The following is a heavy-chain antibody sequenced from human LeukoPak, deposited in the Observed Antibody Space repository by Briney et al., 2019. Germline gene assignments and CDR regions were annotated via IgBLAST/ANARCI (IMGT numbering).Heavy chain of an antibody. J-gene: IGHJ4*02. CDR2: ISSRSSYI. V-gene: IGHV3-21*04. D-gene: IGHD3-10*01. CDR3: ARISGSGSYYGPFDY. CDR1: GFTFSTYS. Sequence: GWSLILSCAASGFTFSTYSMNWVRQAPGKGLEWISYISSRSSYIYYADSVKGRFTISRDNAKNSLYLQMDSLRAEDTAVYYCARISGSGSYYGPFDYWGQGTPVTVSS.